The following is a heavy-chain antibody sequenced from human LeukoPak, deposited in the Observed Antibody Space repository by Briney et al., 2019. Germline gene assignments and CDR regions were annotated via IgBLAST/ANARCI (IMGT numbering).Heavy chain of an antibody. CDR2: IYSGGST. J-gene: IGHJ3*02. V-gene: IGHV3-53*01. CDR3: ARDQYGDAFDI. D-gene: IGHD2-2*01. Sequence: PGGSLRLSCAASGFTVSSNYMSWVRQAPGKGLEWVSVIYSGGSTYYADSVKGRFTISRDNSKNTLYLQMNSLRAEDTAVYYCARDQYGDAFDIWGQGTMVTVSS. CDR1: GFTVSSNY.